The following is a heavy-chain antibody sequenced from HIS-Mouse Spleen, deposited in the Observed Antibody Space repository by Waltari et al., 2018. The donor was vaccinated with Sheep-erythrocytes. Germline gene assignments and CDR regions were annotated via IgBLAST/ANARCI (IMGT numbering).Heavy chain of an antibody. D-gene: IGHD7-27*01. CDR1: GGSIGSGGYY. V-gene: IGHV4-31*03. J-gene: IGHJ4*02. Sequence: QVQLQESGPGLVKPSQTLSLTCTVSGGSIGSGGYYWSWIRKHPGKGLEWIGYRHYSGRTYYHPSLKSRVTISVDTAKNQFSLKLSSVTAADTAVYYCARDRLGIFGYWGQGTLVTVSS. CDR3: ARDRLGIFGY. CDR2: RHYSGRT.